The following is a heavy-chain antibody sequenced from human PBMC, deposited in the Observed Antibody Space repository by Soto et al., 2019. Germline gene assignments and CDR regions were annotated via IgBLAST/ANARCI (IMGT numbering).Heavy chain of an antibody. CDR1: GFTFSSYS. CDR3: ARERRIKSVTTFSYYFDY. D-gene: IGHD4-17*01. V-gene: IGHV3-33*01. J-gene: IGHJ4*02. Sequence: GGSLRLSCAASGFTFSSYSMHWVRQAPGKGLEWVAVIWYDGSNKYYADSVKGRFTISRDNSKNTLYLQMNSLRAEDTAVYYCARERRIKSVTTFSYYFDYWGQGTLVTVSS. CDR2: IWYDGSNK.